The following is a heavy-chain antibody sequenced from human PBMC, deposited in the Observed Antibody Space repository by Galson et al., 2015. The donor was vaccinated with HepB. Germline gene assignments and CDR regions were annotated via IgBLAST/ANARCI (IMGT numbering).Heavy chain of an antibody. CDR3: ARDPRDYGDYGHFDL. CDR2: VITVLDIA. V-gene: IGHV1-69*04. D-gene: IGHD4-17*01. Sequence: SVKVSCKASGGAFRTYTINWVRQAPGQGLEWMGRVITVLDIATYTQKFQGRVTIIADKSTSTSYMELRSLRSEDTAVYFCARDPRDYGDYGHFDLWGQGTLVTVSS. J-gene: IGHJ4*02. CDR1: GGAFRTYT.